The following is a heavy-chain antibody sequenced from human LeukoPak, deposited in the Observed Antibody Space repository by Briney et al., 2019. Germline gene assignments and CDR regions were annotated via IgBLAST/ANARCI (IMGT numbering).Heavy chain of an antibody. CDR1: GFTVSSNY. CDR3: ARGVTSSGWYFASVGY. V-gene: IGHV3-66*01. Sequence: GGSLRLSCAASGFTVSSNYMSWVRQAPGKGLEWVSVIYSGGSTYYADSVKGRFTISRDNSKNTLYLQMNSLRAEDTAVYYCARGVTSSGWYFASVGYWGQGTLVTVSS. D-gene: IGHD6-19*01. CDR2: IYSGGST. J-gene: IGHJ4*02.